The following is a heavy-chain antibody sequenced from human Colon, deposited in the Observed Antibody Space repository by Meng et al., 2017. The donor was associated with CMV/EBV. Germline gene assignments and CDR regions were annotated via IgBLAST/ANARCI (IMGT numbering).Heavy chain of an antibody. CDR3: LHRRGRIAARGGDD. Sequence: QITLQESGPTLVKPTQTLTLTCNFSGFSLSTSGVGVCWIRQPPGKALEWIALIYCDDDKRYSPSLKSRLTITKDTSKNQVVLTMTNMDPGDTATEDELHRRGRIAARGGDDGGQGTRGT. V-gene: IGHV2-5*02. CDR1: GFSLSTSGVG. D-gene: IGHD6-25*01. J-gene: IGHJ4*02. CDR2: IYCDDDK.